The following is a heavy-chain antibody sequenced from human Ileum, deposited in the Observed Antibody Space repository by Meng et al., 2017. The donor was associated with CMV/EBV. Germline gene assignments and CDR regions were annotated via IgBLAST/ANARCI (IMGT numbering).Heavy chain of an antibody. J-gene: IGHJ4*02. D-gene: IGHD1-26*01. CDR1: GFTFSKAW. CDR3: TRGALPGTFFDY. Sequence: ASGFTFSKAWMTWVRQAAGKGLEWVGRIKSQTDGETTDYAAPVKGRFTISRDDSKSTVYLQMNSLKTEDTAVYYCTRGALPGTFFDYWGQGTLVTVSS. V-gene: IGHV3-15*01. CDR2: IKSQTDGETT.